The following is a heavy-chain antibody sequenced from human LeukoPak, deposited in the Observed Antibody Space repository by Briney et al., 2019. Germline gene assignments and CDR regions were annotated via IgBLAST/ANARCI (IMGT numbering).Heavy chain of an antibody. J-gene: IGHJ4*02. D-gene: IGHD2-15*01. CDR3: AKAPVTSCRGAFCYPFDS. CDR2: TSSSDDGK. CDR1: GFTFSSYW. V-gene: IGHV3-23*01. Sequence: PGGSLRLSCAASGFTFSSYWMHWVRQAPGKGLEWVSATSSSDDGKYYADSVRGRFTISRDNSRNTMYLQMNSLRAEDAAVYYCAKAPVTSCRGAFCYPFDSWGQGTLVTVSS.